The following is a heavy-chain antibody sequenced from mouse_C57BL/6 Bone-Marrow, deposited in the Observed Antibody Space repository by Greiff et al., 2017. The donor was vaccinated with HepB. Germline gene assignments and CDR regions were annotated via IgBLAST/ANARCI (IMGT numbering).Heavy chain of an antibody. CDR2: IYPRSGNT. Sequence: QVQLQQSGAELARPGASVKLSCKASGYTFTSYGISWVKQRTGQGLEWIGEIYPRSGNTYYNEKFKGKATLTADKSSSTAYMELRSLTSEDSAVYFCARADSSGYVFAYWGQGTLVTVSA. CDR3: ARADSSGYVFAY. V-gene: IGHV1-81*01. D-gene: IGHD3-2*02. J-gene: IGHJ3*01. CDR1: GYTFTSYG.